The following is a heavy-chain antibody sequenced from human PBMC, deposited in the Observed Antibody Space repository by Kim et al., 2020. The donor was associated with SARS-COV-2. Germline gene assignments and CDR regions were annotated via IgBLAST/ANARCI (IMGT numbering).Heavy chain of an antibody. CDR1: GFTFSSYW. CDR3: ARDRRTYGSGSYYSGYYYSGMDV. CDR2: IKQDGSEK. V-gene: IGHV3-7*03. Sequence: GGSLRLSCAASGFTFSSYWMSWVRQAPGKGLEWVANIKQDGSEKYYVDSVKGRFTISRDNAKNSLYLQMNSLRAEDTAVYYCARDRRTYGSGSYYSGYYYSGMDVWGQGTTVTVSS. D-gene: IGHD3-10*01. J-gene: IGHJ6*02.